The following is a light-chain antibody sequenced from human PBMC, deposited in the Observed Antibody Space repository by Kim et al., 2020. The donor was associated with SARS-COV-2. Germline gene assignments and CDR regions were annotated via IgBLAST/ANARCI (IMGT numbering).Light chain of an antibody. CDR3: QQYNSWWT. J-gene: IGKJ1*01. V-gene: IGKV3-15*01. CDR1: QSVSSN. CDR2: GAS. Sequence: EIVMTQSPATLSVSPGKRVTLSCRASQSVSSNLAWYQQKPGQAPRLLIYGASTRAAGIPDRISGSGSGTEFTLTISSLQSEDFAVYYCQQYNSWWTFGQGTKVDIK.